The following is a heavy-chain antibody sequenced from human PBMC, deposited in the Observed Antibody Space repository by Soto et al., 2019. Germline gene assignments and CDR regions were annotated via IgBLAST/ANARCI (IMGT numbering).Heavy chain of an antibody. CDR3: ARPRGANYYYGMGV. CDR1: GGTFSSYA. V-gene: IGHV1-69*06. J-gene: IGHJ6*02. Sequence: AAVKVSCKASGGTFSSYAISWVRQAPGQGLEWMGGIIPIFGTANYAQKFQGRVTITADKSTSTAYMELSSLRSEDTAVYYCARPRGANYYYGMGVWGQLPTVTVSS. CDR2: IIPIFGTA.